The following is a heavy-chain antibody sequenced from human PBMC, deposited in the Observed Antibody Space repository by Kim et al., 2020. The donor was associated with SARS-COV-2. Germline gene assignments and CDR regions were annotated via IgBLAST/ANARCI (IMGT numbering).Heavy chain of an antibody. V-gene: IGHV3-43*01. CDR3: AKDSIAVAGYGYYYGMDV. CDR2: ISWDGGST. D-gene: IGHD6-19*01. CDR1: GFTFDDYT. J-gene: IGHJ6*02. Sequence: GGSLRLSCAASGFTFDDYTMHWVRQAPGKGLEWVSLISWDGGSTYYADSVKGRFTISRDNSKNSLYLQMNSLRTEDTALYYCAKDSIAVAGYGYYYGMDVWGQGTTVTVSS.